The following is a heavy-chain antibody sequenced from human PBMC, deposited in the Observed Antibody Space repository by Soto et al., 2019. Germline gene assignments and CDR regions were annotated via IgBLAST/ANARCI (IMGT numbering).Heavy chain of an antibody. J-gene: IGHJ4*02. V-gene: IGHV3-21*01. CDR1: GFTFSSYS. CDR2: ISSSSSYI. D-gene: IGHD3-22*01. Sequence: PGGSLRLSCAASGFTFSSYSMNWVRQAPGKGLEWVSSISSSSSYIYYADSVKGRFTISRDNAKNSLYLQMNSLRAEDTAVYYCARYYYDSSGYSQYYFDYWGQGTLVTVSS. CDR3: ARYYYDSSGYSQYYFDY.